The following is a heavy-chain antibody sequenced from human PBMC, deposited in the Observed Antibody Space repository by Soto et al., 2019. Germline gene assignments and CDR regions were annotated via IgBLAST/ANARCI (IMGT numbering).Heavy chain of an antibody. CDR1: GFTFSSYA. CDR2: ISGSGGST. V-gene: IGHV3-23*01. D-gene: IGHD3-16*02. CDR3: AKVAYDYIWGSYRYTNDAFDI. J-gene: IGHJ3*02. Sequence: HGGSLRLSCAASGFTFSSYAMRWVRQAPGKGLEWVSAISGSGGSTYYADFVKGRFTISRDNSKNTLYLQMNSLRAEDTAVYYCAKVAYDYIWGSYRYTNDAFDIMGQGTTVTVSS.